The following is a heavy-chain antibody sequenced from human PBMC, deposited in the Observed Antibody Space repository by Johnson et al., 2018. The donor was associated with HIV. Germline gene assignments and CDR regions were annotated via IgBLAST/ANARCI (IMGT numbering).Heavy chain of an antibody. D-gene: IGHD6-13*01. V-gene: IGHV3-49*04. Sequence: VQLVESGGGLIQPGRSLRLSCTGSGVTFRKFAMGWVRRAPGKGLEWIGFITSPADGGTTQYAASVRGRFTIYRDDSKCIAYLQMNSLKAEDTAVYYCISPERAAAGFLTWGQGAMVTVSS. CDR1: GVTFRKFA. CDR2: ITSPADGGTT. J-gene: IGHJ3*01. CDR3: ISPERAAAGFLT.